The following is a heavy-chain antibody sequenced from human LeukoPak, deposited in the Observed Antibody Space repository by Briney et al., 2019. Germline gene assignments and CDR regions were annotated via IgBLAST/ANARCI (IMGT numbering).Heavy chain of an antibody. D-gene: IGHD1-7*01. CDR1: GFTFSSYA. J-gene: IGHJ4*01. V-gene: IGHV3-30*14. CDR2: ISYDGSNN. Sequence: GRSLRLSCAASGFTFSSYAMHWVRQAPGKGLEWVAVISYDGSNNYYADSVKGRFTISRENAKNSLYLQMNSLRAGDTAVYYCARGKGGNWNYAIFNYWGQGTLVTVSS. CDR3: ARGKGGNWNYAIFNY.